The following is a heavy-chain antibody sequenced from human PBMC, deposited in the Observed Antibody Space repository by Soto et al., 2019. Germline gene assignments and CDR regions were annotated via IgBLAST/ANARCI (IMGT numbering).Heavy chain of an antibody. V-gene: IGHV3-33*01. CDR3: AREIGVVIGHWGMDV. J-gene: IGHJ6*02. CDR2: IWYDGSNK. Sequence: QVQLVESGGGVVQPGRSLRLSCAASGFTFSSYGMHWVRQAPGKGLEWVAVIWYDGSNKYYADSVKGRFTISRDNSKNTLYLQMNSLRAEDTAVYYCAREIGVVIGHWGMDVWGQGTTVTVSS. D-gene: IGHD3-3*01. CDR1: GFTFSSYG.